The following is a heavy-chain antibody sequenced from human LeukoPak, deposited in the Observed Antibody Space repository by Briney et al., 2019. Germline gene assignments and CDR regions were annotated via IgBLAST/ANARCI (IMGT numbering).Heavy chain of an antibody. J-gene: IGHJ4*02. D-gene: IGHD2-2*01. V-gene: IGHV3-7*01. CDR3: ASSFYQLLLYLENYFDY. CDR1: GFTFSSYW. CDR2: IKQDGSEK. Sequence: GGSLRLSCAASGFTFSSYWMSWVRQAPGKGLEWVANIKQDGSEKYYVDSVKGRFTISRDNAKNSLYLQMNSLRAEDTAVYYCASSFYQLLLYLENYFDYWGQGTLVTVSS.